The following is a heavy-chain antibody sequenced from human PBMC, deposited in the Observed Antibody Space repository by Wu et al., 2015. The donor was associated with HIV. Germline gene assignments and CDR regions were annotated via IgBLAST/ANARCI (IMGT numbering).Heavy chain of an antibody. CDR2: FSPVFANP. CDR3: ARDGSLSALENWFDP. V-gene: IGHV1-69*15. CDR1: GDGFTSYA. J-gene: IGHJ5*02. D-gene: IGHD1-1*01. Sequence: QAQLVQFGAEVKKPGSSVKVTCKASGDGFTSYAVSWVRQAPGQGLEWMGRFSPVFANPSYAHKFQGRATITADELTRTTYVELSSLRSDDTAVYYCARDGSLSALENWFDPWGQGTLVTVSS.